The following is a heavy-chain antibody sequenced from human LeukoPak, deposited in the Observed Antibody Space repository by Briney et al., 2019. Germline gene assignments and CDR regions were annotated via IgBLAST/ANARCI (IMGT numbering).Heavy chain of an antibody. Sequence: PGESLKISCKGSGNSFTSYWIGWERQMPGIGLEWMGIIYPGDSDTRYSPSFQGQVTISADKSISTAYLQWSSLKASDTAMYYCARHRAAVTTSPFDYWGQGTLVTVSS. V-gene: IGHV5-51*01. CDR2: IYPGDSDT. CDR1: GNSFTSYW. D-gene: IGHD4-11*01. CDR3: ARHRAAVTTSPFDY. J-gene: IGHJ4*02.